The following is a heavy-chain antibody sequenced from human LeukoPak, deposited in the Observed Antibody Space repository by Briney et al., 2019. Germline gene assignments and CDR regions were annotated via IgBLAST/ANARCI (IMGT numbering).Heavy chain of an antibody. CDR2: IIPILGIA. J-gene: IGHJ6*02. V-gene: IGHV1-69*04. CDR3: TRRGSTSSYYGMDV. Sequence: SVSVSFKASGGTFSIYAISWVRRAPGQGVGWVGRIIPILGIANYAQKFQGRVTITADKSTSTAYMELSSLRSEDTAVYYCTRRGSTSSYYGMDVWGQGTTVTVSS. D-gene: IGHD2-2*01. CDR1: GGTFSIYA.